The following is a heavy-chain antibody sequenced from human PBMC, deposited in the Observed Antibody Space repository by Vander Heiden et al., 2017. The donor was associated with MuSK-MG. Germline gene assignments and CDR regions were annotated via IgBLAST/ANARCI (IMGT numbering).Heavy chain of an antibody. CDR2: INHSGST. D-gene: IGHD6-13*01. Sequence: QVQLQQWGAGLLKSSETLSLTCAVYGGSFSGYYWSWIRQPPGKGLEGIGEINHSGSTNYNPSLKSRVTISVDTSKNQFSLKLSSVTAADTAVYYCARGGGSSWYNWFDPWGQGTLVTVSS. CDR1: GGSFSGYY. J-gene: IGHJ5*02. V-gene: IGHV4-34*01. CDR3: ARGGGSSWYNWFDP.